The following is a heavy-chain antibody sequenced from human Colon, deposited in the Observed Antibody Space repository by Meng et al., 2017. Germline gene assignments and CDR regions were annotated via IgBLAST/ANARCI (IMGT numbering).Heavy chain of an antibody. CDR1: GGSFSGYY. D-gene: IGHD1-1*01. V-gene: IGHV4-34*01. J-gene: IGHJ4*02. Sequence: QVQLKQGGAGLLKPSETLSLTCAVYGGSFSGYYWSWIRQPPGKGLEWIGEINHSGSTNYNPSLKSRVTISVDTSKNHFSLKLSSVTAADTAVYYCGRDQGRQLINHWGQGTLVTVSS. CDR3: GRDQGRQLINH. CDR2: INHSGST.